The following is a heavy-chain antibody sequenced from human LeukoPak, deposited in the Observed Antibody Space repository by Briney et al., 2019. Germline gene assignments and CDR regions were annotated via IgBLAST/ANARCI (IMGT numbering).Heavy chain of an antibody. J-gene: IGHJ4*02. CDR1: GFTVSSNY. CDR2: IYSGGST. V-gene: IGHV3-53*01. D-gene: IGHD6-13*01. Sequence: PGGSLRLSCAASGFTVSSNYMSWVRQAPGKGLEWVSVIYSGGSTYYADSVKGRFTISRDNSKNTLYLQMISLRAEDTAVYYCARVRYSSSWYIDYWGQGTLVTVSS. CDR3: ARVRYSSSWYIDY.